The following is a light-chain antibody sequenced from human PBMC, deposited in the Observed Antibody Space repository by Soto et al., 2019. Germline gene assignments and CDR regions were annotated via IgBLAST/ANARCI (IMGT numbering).Light chain of an antibody. CDR3: QQSYSTPPT. J-gene: IGKJ1*01. CDR1: QSISSY. CDR2: AAS. V-gene: IGKV1-39*01. Sequence: DIQMTQAPSSLSASGGDRVTITCRASQSISSYLNWYQQKPGKAPKLLIYAASSLQSGVPSRFSGSGSGTDFALTISSLQPEDFATYYCQQSYSTPPTFGKGTTVEIK.